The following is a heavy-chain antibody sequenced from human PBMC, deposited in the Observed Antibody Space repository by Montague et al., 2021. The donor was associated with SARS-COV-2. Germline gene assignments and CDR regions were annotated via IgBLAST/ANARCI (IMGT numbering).Heavy chain of an antibody. CDR1: GVSLSTSGVG. D-gene: IGHD3-16*02. CDR2: SCWNDEK. Sequence: PALVKPTQTLTLTCTFSGVSLSTSGVGVGWIRQPPGKALEWLALSCWNDEKRYSPSRKSRLTITKDTSKNQVVLTMTNMDPVDTATYYCARIRRVDDYVWGGFRYAPFDYWGQGTLVTVSS. J-gene: IGHJ4*02. CDR3: ARIRRVDDYVWGGFRYAPFDY. V-gene: IGHV2-5*01.